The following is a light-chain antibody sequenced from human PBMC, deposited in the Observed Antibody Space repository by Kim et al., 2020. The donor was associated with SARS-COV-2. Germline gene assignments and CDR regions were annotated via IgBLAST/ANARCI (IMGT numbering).Light chain of an antibody. J-gene: IGKJ1*01. CDR1: RSVYSNY. CDR2: GAS. Sequence: EIVLTQSPGTLSLSPGERATLSCRASRSVYSNYLAWYQQKAGQAPRLLIVGASSRATGISDRFSGSGSGTDFTLTISRLEPEDFAVYYCQQYGTSPRTFGQGTKVDIK. V-gene: IGKV3-20*01. CDR3: QQYGTSPRT.